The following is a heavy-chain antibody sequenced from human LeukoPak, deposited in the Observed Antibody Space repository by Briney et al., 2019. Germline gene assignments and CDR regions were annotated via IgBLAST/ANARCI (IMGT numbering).Heavy chain of an antibody. J-gene: IGHJ4*02. CDR1: GGSFSGYY. D-gene: IGHD1-20*01. CDR3: ARTFNWNRFDY. Sequence: SETLSLTCAVYGGSFSGYYWSWIRQPPGKGLEWIGEINHSGSTNYNPSLKSRVTISVDTSKNQFSLKLSSVTAADTAVYYCARTFNWNRFDYWGQGILVTVSS. CDR2: INHSGST. V-gene: IGHV4-34*01.